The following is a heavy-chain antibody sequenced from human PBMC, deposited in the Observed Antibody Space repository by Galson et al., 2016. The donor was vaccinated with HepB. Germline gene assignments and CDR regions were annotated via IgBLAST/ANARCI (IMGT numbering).Heavy chain of an antibody. CDR1: GYTLSDLS. D-gene: IGHD3-9*01. Sequence: SVKVSCKVSGYTLSDLSMHWVRQAPGKGLEWMGSFDPEYGATIYAQEFQGRVTMTEDTSTDTAYMELSSLRSEDTAVYYCATAPGNFDWLLYVYWGLGTLVSVFS. V-gene: IGHV1-24*01. J-gene: IGHJ4*02. CDR3: ATAPGNFDWLLYVY. CDR2: FDPEYGAT.